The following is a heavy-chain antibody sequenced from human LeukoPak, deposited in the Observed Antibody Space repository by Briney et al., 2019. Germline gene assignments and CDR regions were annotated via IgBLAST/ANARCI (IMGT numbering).Heavy chain of an antibody. V-gene: IGHV4-61*02. Sequence: SETLSLTCTVSGGSISSGSYYWSWIRQPAGKGLEWIGRIYTSGSTNYNPSLKSRVTISVDTSKNQFSLKLSSVTAADTAVYYCARESNFWSGYYYFDYWGQGTLVTVSS. D-gene: IGHD3-3*01. CDR1: GGSISSGSYY. CDR2: IYTSGST. J-gene: IGHJ4*02. CDR3: ARESNFWSGYYYFDY.